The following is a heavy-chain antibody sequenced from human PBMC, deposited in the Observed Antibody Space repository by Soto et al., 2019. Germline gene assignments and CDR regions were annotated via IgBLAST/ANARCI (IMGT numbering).Heavy chain of an antibody. V-gene: IGHV4-30-4*01. CDR1: RGSISSGDYY. Sequence: QVQLQEPGPGLVEPSQTLALTCTVSRGSISSGDYYWSWIRQPPGKGLQWFGYIYYSGSSYYDPSLKSRVTVSVDTSKKQFSLKLSSVTAADTAVYYCARVPFYAPSGSYYIDYWGQGTLVTVSS. CDR3: ARVPFYAPSGSYYIDY. CDR2: IYYSGSS. D-gene: IGHD1-26*01. J-gene: IGHJ4*02.